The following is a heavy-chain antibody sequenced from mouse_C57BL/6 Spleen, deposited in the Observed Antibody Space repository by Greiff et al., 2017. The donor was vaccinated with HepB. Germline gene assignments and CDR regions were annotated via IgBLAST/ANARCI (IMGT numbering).Heavy chain of an antibody. V-gene: IGHV2-2*01. D-gene: IGHD2-4*01. J-gene: IGHJ3*01. CDR3: AGYDYGEGLAY. CDR1: GFSLTSYG. CDR2: IWSGGST. Sequence: QVQLQQSGPGLVQPSQSLSITCTVSGFSLTSYGVHWVRQSPGKGLEWLGVIWSGGSTDYNAAFISRLSISKDNSKSQVFFKMNSLQADDTAIYYCAGYDYGEGLAYWGQGTLVTVSA.